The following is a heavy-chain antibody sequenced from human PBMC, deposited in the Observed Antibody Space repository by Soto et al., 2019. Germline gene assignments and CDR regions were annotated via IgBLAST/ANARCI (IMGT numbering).Heavy chain of an antibody. CDR2: IYYSGST. CDR1: GGSISSSSYY. CDR3: ARQGYYYGSGSPSNWFHP. Sequence: QLQLQESGPGLVKPSETLSLTCTVSGGSISSSSYYWGWIRQPPGKGLEWIGSIYYSGSTYYNPSLKSRVTISVDTSKNQFSLKLSSVTAADTAVYYCARQGYYYGSGSPSNWFHPWGQGTLVTVSS. J-gene: IGHJ5*02. V-gene: IGHV4-39*01. D-gene: IGHD3-10*01.